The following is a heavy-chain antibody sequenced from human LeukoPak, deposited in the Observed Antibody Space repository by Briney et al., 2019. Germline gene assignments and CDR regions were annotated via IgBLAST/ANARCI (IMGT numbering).Heavy chain of an antibody. CDR2: IYPADSDT. CDR1: GYIFNTYW. Sequence: PGESLTISCRGSGYIFNTYWVGWVRQMPGKGLEWMGIIYPADSDTRYSPSFQGQVTISADKSINTAYLQWRTLKASDSAIYYCARVLDVDTAVFHYYFDFWGQGTLVTVSS. V-gene: IGHV5-51*03. D-gene: IGHD5-18*01. J-gene: IGHJ4*02. CDR3: ARVLDVDTAVFHYYFDF.